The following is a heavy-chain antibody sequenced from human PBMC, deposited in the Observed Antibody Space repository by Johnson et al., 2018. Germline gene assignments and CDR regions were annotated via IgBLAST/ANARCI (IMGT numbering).Heavy chain of an antibody. D-gene: IGHD6-6*01. V-gene: IGHV3-9*01. Sequence: VQLVESGGGLVQPGRPLRLSCAASGFSFDDYAIHWVRQAPGKGLEWVSSISRNGGSTGYADSVKGRFTISRDKPTNSLYLQMNSLRGEDTALYYCVLSLVRGEFFPYWGQGTLVTVSS. CDR3: VLSLVRGEFFPY. J-gene: IGHJ1*01. CDR2: ISRNGGST. CDR1: GFSFDDYA.